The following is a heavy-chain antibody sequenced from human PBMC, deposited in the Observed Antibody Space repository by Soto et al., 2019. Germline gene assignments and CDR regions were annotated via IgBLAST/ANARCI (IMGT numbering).Heavy chain of an antibody. CDR3: ARAHDSSGWFYYFDY. CDR2: ISSSGSTI. J-gene: IGHJ4*02. D-gene: IGHD6-19*01. CDR1: GFTFSDYY. Sequence: GGSLRLSCVASGFTFSDYYMSWIRQAPGKGLEWVSYISSSGSTIYYADSVKGRFTISRDNAKNSLYLQMNSLRAEDTAVYYCARAHDSSGWFYYFDYWGQGTLVTVSS. V-gene: IGHV3-11*01.